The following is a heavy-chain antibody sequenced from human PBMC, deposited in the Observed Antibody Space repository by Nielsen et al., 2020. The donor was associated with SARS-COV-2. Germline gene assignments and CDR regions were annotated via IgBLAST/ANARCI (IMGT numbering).Heavy chain of an antibody. CDR2: IVYHGGDT. J-gene: IGHJ4*02. D-gene: IGHD6-19*01. CDR3: ARAPYSSGWYYFDY. Sequence: GESLKISCIGSGFDFSRHSMAWVRQAPGKGLEWLALIVYHGGDTYYADSVKGRFTISRDNAKNSLYLQMNSLRAEDTAVYYCARAPYSSGWYYFDYWGQGTLVTVSS. CDR1: GFDFSRHS. V-gene: IGHV3-30*04.